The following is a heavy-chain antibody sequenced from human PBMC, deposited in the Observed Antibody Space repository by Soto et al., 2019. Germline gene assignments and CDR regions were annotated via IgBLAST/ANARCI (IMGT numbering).Heavy chain of an antibody. Sequence: PSETLSLTCTVSGGSISSYYWSWIRQPPGKGLEWIGYIYYSGSTNYNPSLKSRVTISVDTSKNQFSLKLSSVTAADTAVYYCARGGPNFWSGFYVDYWGQGTLVTVSS. D-gene: IGHD3-3*01. CDR1: GGSISSYY. V-gene: IGHV4-59*01. J-gene: IGHJ4*02. CDR3: ARGGPNFWSGFYVDY. CDR2: IYYSGST.